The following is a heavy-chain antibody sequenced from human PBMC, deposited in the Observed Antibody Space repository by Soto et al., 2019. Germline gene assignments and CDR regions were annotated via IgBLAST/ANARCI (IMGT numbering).Heavy chain of an antibody. CDR1: GYAFTSYG. CDR3: VRDERDSCRGGNCCYFDY. V-gene: IGHV1-18*04. CDR2: INTYNSDT. J-gene: IGHJ4*02. Sequence: QVHLVQSGAEVKKPGASVKVSCKASGYAFTSYGMSWVRQAPGQGLEWMGWINTYNSDTNSAPRLQGRITMTTDTSTSTADMELRSLTSDDTAVYYCVRDERDSCRGGNCCYFDYWGQGTLVSVSS. D-gene: IGHD2-15*01.